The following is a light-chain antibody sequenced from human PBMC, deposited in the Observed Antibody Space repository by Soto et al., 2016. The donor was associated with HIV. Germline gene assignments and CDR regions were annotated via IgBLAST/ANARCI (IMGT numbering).Light chain of an antibody. CDR2: NDN. Sequence: SYELTQPPSVSVAPGKTAKITCGGNNIGSKSVHWYQQKPGQAPVPVVYNDNDRPSGIPERFSGSNSGNTATLTISRVEAGDEAGYYCQVWDTSTDHVIFGGGTKLTVL. CDR1: NIGSKS. V-gene: IGLV3-21*03. J-gene: IGLJ2*01. CDR3: QVWDTSTDHVI.